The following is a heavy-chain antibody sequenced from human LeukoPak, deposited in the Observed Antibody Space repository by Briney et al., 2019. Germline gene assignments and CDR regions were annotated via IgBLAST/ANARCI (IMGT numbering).Heavy chain of an antibody. D-gene: IGHD6-19*01. CDR3: ARTGISSGWYRAKFDY. CDR2: INHSGST. CDR1: GGSFSGYY. J-gene: IGHJ4*02. Sequence: PSETLSLTCAVYGGSFSGYYWSWIRQPPGKGLEWIGEINHSGSTNYNPSLKSRVTISVDTSKNQFSLKLSSVTAADTAVYYCARTGISSGWYRAKFDYWGQGTLVTVSS. V-gene: IGHV4-34*01.